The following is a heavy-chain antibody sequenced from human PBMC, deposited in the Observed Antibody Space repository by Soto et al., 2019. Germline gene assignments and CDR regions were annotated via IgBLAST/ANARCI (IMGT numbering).Heavy chain of an antibody. CDR3: ARDKITGLFDY. CDR2: INHSGST. D-gene: IGHD2-8*02. Sequence: QVQLQQWGAGLLKPSETLSLTCAVYGGSFSGYYWTWIRQPPGTGLEWMGEINHSGSTNYNPSLQRRVTISVDTSKNQFSLKLTSVTAADTAVYYCARDKITGLFDYWGQGTLVTVSS. V-gene: IGHV4-34*01. CDR1: GGSFSGYY. J-gene: IGHJ4*02.